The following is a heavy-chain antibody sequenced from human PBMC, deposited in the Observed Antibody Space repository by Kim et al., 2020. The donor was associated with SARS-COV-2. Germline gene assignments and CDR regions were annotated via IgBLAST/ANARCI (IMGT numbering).Heavy chain of an antibody. CDR2: ISWNSGSI. J-gene: IGHJ6*02. CDR3: AKGGGGVASSWEQYYYYYYGMDV. V-gene: IGHV3-9*01. Sequence: GGSLRLSCAASGFTFDDYAMHWVRQAPGKGLEWVSGISWNSGSIGYADSVKGRFTISRDNAKNSLYLQMNSLRAEDTALYYCAKGGGGVASSWEQYYYYYYGMDVWGQGTTVTVSS. D-gene: IGHD6-13*01. CDR1: GFTFDDYA.